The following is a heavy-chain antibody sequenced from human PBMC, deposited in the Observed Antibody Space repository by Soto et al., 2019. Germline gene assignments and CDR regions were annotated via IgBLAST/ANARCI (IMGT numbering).Heavy chain of an antibody. J-gene: IGHJ4*02. Sequence: QITLKESGPTVVKPTETLTLTCTFSGFPLTTSGVGVGWVRQSPGKAREWLALIYWDDDKRYSTPLKSRLTITKDTSKNQVVLTMANVDPADTATYYCAHRVLRTVFGLVTTTAIYFDFWGQGTPVVVSS. CDR2: IYWDDDK. D-gene: IGHD3-3*01. CDR1: GFPLTTSGVG. V-gene: IGHV2-5*02. CDR3: AHRVLRTVFGLVTTTAIYFDF.